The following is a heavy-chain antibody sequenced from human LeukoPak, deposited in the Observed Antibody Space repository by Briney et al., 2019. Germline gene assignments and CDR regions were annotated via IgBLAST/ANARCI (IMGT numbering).Heavy chain of an antibody. CDR2: IIPIFGTA. V-gene: IGHV1-69*13. CDR3: ARDILHYYGSGSPMDV. CDR1: GGTFSSYA. Sequence: GASVKVSCKASGGTFSSYAISWVRQAPGQGLEWMGGIIPIFGTANYAQKFQGRVTITADESTSTAYMELSSLRSEDTAVYYCARDILHYYGSGSPMDVWGQGTTVTVSS. D-gene: IGHD3-10*01. J-gene: IGHJ6*02.